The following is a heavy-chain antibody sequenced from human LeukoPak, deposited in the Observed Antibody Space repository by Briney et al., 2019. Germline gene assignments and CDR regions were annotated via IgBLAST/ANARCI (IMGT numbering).Heavy chain of an antibody. Sequence: GGSLRLSCAASGFSFSRHWMSWVRQAPGKGLEWVASIRQNGNEKYYVDSVKGRFIISRDNAENSASLQMNSLRADDTAVYYCARVGSQSFDFWGQGTLVTVSS. CDR3: ARVGSQSFDF. CDR1: GFSFSRHW. J-gene: IGHJ4*02. D-gene: IGHD1-26*01. V-gene: IGHV3-7*01. CDR2: IRQNGNEK.